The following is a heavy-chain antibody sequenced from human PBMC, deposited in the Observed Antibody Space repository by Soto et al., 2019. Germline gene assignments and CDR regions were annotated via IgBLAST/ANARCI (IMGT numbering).Heavy chain of an antibody. J-gene: IGHJ6*02. CDR1: GFTFSSYS. V-gene: IGHV3-48*02. CDR2: ISSSSTI. CDR3: ARDSSGGYDILTGLYGMDV. D-gene: IGHD3-9*01. Sequence: GGSLRLSCAASGFTFSSYSMNWVRQAPGKGLEWVSYISSSSTIYYADSVKGRFTISRDNAKNSLYLQMNSLRDEDTAVYYCARDSSGGYDILTGLYGMDVWGQGTTVTVSS.